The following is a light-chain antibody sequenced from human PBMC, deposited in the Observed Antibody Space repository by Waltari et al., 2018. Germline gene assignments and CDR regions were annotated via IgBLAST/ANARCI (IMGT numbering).Light chain of an antibody. V-gene: IGKV3-15*01. J-gene: IGKJ1*01. CDR1: RSVSTN. CDR2: DAS. CDR3: QQYHIWWT. Sequence: EVVMTQFPATLSVSPGERATLSCRATRSVSTNVAWYQQQPGQAPRLLMSDASTRATGIPARFSGSGSGTECTRTIGSLQSEDSALYYCQQYHIWWTFGQGTKVEIK.